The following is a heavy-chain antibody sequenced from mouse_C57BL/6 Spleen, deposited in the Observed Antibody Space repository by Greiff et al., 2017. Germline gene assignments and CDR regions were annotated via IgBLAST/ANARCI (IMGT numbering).Heavy chain of an antibody. D-gene: IGHD1-1*01. CDR1: GYTFTDYY. V-gene: IGHV1-76*01. CDR3: ARLAEQLRDYAMDY. CDR2: IYPGSGNT. Sequence: VQLQQSGAELVRPGASVKLSCKASGYTFTDYYINWVKQRPGQGLEWIARIYPGSGNTYYNEKFKGKATLTAEKSSSTAYMQLSSLTSEDSAVYFCARLAEQLRDYAMDYWGQGTSVTVSS. J-gene: IGHJ4*01.